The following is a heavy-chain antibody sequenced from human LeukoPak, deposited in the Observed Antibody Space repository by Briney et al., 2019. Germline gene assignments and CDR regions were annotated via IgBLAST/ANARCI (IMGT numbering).Heavy chain of an antibody. CDR3: ARQGYADFSPRPFDY. CDR2: IYYSGKT. CDR1: GGSIRSTTYY. Sequence: SETLSLTCSVSGGSIRSTTYYWGWIRQPPGKGLEWIGSIYYSGKTNYNPSLKNRVTISVDTSKNQFSLKLRSVTAADTAVFYCARQGYADFSPRPFDYWGQGTLVTVSS. D-gene: IGHD4-17*01. J-gene: IGHJ4*02. V-gene: IGHV4-39*01.